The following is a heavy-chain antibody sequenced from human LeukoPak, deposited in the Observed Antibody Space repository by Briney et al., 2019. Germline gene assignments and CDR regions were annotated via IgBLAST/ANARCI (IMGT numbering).Heavy chain of an antibody. CDR2: IYSSGST. CDR3: ARDRVYATDGYDP. J-gene: IGHJ5*02. V-gene: IGHV4-59*01. D-gene: IGHD2-8*01. CDR1: GRSISSYY. Sequence: SETLSLTCIVSGRSISSYYWSWIRHPPGKGREWIGYIYSSGSTNSNPSLKSRVTISVATSKRQSSLKMTSVTAADTAIYYCARDRVYATDGYDPWGQGTLVTVSS.